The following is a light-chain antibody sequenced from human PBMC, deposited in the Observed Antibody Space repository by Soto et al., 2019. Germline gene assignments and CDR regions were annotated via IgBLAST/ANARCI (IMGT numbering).Light chain of an antibody. Sequence: QSALTQPASVSGSPGQSITISCSGTSSDIGSYNHVAWYQQFPGKSPKLMIYAVSDRPPGGSDRFSGSKSGITASLTISGLQTEDEADYYCMSYTDRQSYLFGTGTKVTVL. J-gene: IGLJ1*01. V-gene: IGLV2-14*03. CDR1: SSDIGSYNH. CDR3: MSYTDRQSYL. CDR2: AVS.